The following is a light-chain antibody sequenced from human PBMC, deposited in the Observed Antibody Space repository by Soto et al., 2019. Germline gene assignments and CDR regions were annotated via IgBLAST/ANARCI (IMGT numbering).Light chain of an antibody. V-gene: IGKV3-20*01. Sequence: EIVLTQSPDTLSLSLGERATLSCRASRGVSANYLAWYQQKPGQAPTLLIYGASIRAAGIPDRFSGSGSGTDFTLTIRRLEPDDFAVYYCQQYGSSPRTFGQGTKVDI. CDR3: QQYGSSPRT. J-gene: IGKJ1*01. CDR1: RGVSANY. CDR2: GAS.